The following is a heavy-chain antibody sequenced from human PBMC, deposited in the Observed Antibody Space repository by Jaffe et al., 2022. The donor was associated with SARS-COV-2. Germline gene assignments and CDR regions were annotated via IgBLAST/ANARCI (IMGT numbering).Heavy chain of an antibody. CDR1: GYTFTSYD. Sequence: QVQLVQSGAEVKKPGASVKVSCKASGYTFTSYDINWVRQATGQGLEWMGWMNPNSGNTGYAQKFQGRVTMTRNTSISTAYMELSSLRSEDTAVYYCARNSYGDYVDYYYMDVWGKGTTVTVSS. CDR3: ARNSYGDYVDYYYMDV. CDR2: MNPNSGNT. D-gene: IGHD4-17*01. J-gene: IGHJ6*03. V-gene: IGHV1-8*01.